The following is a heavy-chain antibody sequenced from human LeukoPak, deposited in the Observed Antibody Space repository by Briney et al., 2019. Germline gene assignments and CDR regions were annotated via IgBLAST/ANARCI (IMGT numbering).Heavy chain of an antibody. CDR2: INPSGGST. CDR1: GYTFTSYY. CDR3: ARDWRTLGGYSGYDWDPEYYYYYGMDV. J-gene: IGHJ6*02. D-gene: IGHD5-12*01. V-gene: IGHV1-46*01. Sequence: ASVKVSCKASGYTFTSYYMHWVRQAPGQGLEWMGIINPSGGSTSYAQKFQGRVTMTRDTSTSTVYMELSSLRSEDTAVYYCARDWRTLGGYSGYDWDPEYYYYYGMDVWGQGTTVTVSS.